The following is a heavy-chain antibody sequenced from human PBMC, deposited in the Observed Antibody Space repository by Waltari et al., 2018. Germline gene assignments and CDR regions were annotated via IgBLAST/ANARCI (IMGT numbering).Heavy chain of an antibody. CDR2: IYHSGST. V-gene: IGHV4-38-2*01. CDR1: GSSSRSGYL. D-gene: IGHD6-19*01. CDR3: ARGGPIAVAGTLFDY. J-gene: IGHJ4*02. Sequence: QVNLQESGPGLVKPSQTLSHTCAVSGSSSRSGYLWGWIRPPPGNGLAWVGSIYHSGSTYYNPSLKSRVTISVDTSKSQVSLKLSSVTAADTAVYYGARGGPIAVAGTLFDYGGQGTLVTVSA.